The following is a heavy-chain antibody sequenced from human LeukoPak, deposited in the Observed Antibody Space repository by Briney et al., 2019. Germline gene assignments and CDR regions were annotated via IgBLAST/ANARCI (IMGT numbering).Heavy chain of an antibody. CDR3: AKPYRSGYGDYAQYFQH. D-gene: IGHD4-17*01. J-gene: IGHJ1*01. Sequence: PGGSLRLSCAASGFRVSGYDLNWIRQAPGKGLEWIAYISISSSNIHYADSVRGRFTISRDNANNSLYLQLSSLRVEDTAVYYCAKPYRSGYGDYAQYFQHWGQGTLVTVSS. CDR1: GFRVSGYD. CDR2: ISISSSNI. V-gene: IGHV3-11*06.